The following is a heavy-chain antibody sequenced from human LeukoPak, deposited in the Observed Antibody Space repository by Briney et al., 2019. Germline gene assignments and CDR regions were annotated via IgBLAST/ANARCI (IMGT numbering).Heavy chain of an antibody. Sequence: GGSLRLSCVASGFTFRNYAMHWVRQAPGKGLEWVAVISYDGPNKHYADSVKGRFTISRDNSKNTLYMQMNSLRAEDTAVYYCARGVRIAVAGNIDYWGQGTLVTVSS. CDR1: GFTFRNYA. V-gene: IGHV3-30*04. CDR2: ISYDGPNK. J-gene: IGHJ4*02. CDR3: ARGVRIAVAGNIDY. D-gene: IGHD6-19*01.